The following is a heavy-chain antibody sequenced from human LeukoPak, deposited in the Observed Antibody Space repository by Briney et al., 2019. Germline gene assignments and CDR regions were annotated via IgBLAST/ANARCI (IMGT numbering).Heavy chain of an antibody. CDR3: ARGLGRDFWSGPHDAFDI. D-gene: IGHD3-3*01. CDR2: MNPNSGNT. J-gene: IGHJ3*02. V-gene: IGHV1-8*01. Sequence: ASVKVSCKASGYTFTSYDINWVRQATGQGLEWMGWMNPNSGNTGYAQKFQGRVTMTRNTSISTAYMELSSLRSEDTAVYYCARGLGRDFWSGPHDAFDIWAKGQWSPSLQ. CDR1: GYTFTSYD.